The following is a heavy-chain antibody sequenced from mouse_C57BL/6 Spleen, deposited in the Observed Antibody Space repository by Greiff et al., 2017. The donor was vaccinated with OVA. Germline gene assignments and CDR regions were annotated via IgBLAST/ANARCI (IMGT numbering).Heavy chain of an antibody. CDR1: GYTFTSYW. CDR3: ARIVRGYAMDY. V-gene: IGHV1-50*01. Sequence: QVQLQQPGAELVKPGASVKLSCKASGYTFTSYWMQWVKQRPGQGLEWIGEIDPSDSYTNYNQKFKGKATLTVDTSSSTAYMQLSSLTSEDSAVYYCARIVRGYAMDYWGQGTSVTVSS. J-gene: IGHJ4*01. CDR2: IDPSDSYT.